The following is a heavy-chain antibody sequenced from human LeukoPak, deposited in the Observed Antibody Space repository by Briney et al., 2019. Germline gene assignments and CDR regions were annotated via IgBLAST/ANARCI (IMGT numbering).Heavy chain of an antibody. CDR2: ISYDGSNK. CDR3: AKSSSNGWTILEY. Sequence: GGSLRLSCAASGFTFSSYGMHWVRQAPGKGLEWVAVISYDGSNKYYADSVKGRFTISRDISQNTLFLQMDSLRAEDTAIYYCAKSSSNGWTILEYWGQGTLVTVSS. J-gene: IGHJ4*02. CDR1: GFTFSSYG. D-gene: IGHD6-19*01. V-gene: IGHV3-30*18.